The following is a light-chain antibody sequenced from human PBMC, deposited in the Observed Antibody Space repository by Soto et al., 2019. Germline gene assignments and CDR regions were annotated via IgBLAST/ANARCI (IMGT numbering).Light chain of an antibody. CDR1: QDVYTF. J-gene: IGKJ1*01. CDR2: DAS. Sequence: VQMTQSPSSLSASVGDRVTITCRASQDVYTFLAWYRQRPGRAPELLIYDASTLQAGVPSRFSGDGFGTHFILTISSLQPEDVATYYSQHYNKALWTFGKGNKV. CDR3: QHYNKALWT. V-gene: IGKV1-27*01.